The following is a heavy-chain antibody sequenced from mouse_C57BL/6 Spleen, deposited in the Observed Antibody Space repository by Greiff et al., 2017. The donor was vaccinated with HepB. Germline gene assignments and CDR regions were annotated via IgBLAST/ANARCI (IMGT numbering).Heavy chain of an antibody. CDR2: IDPEDGET. CDR1: GFNIKDYY. J-gene: IGHJ2*01. V-gene: IGHV14-2*01. D-gene: IGHD1-1*01. CDR3: ARCDLDYYGSSYFDY. Sequence: EVQVVESGAELVKPGASVKLSCTASGFNIKDYYMHWVKQRTEQGLEWIGRIDPEDGETKYAPKFQGKATITADTSSNTAYLQLSSLTSEDTAVYYCARCDLDYYGSSYFDYWGQGTTLTVSS.